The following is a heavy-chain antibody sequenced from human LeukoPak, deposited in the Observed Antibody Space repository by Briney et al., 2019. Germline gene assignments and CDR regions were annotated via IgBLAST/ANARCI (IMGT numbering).Heavy chain of an antibody. J-gene: IGHJ6*02. CDR1: GFTFSSYA. CDR3: AKDRVDIVAIARHYYYYYGMDV. CDR2: IGDSI. V-gene: IGHV3-23*01. D-gene: IGHD5-12*01. Sequence: GGSLRLSCATSGFTFSSYAMSWVRQAPGKGLEWVSVIGDSIYNADSVRGRFTISRDNSKNTLYLQMNSLRAEDTAVYYCAKDRVDIVAIARHYYYYYGMDVWGQGTTVTVSS.